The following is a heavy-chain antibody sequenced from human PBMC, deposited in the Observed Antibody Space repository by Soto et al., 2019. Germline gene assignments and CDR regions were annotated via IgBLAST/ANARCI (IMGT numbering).Heavy chain of an antibody. V-gene: IGHV3-23*01. CDR3: AKVCRSGRDSGYDSPSDY. D-gene: IGHD5-12*01. CDR1: GFSFSRYA. Sequence: PGRSLRLSCAACGFSFSRYAMSQFRKAPGKGLEWVSAISGSGGSTYYADSVKGRFTISRDNSKNTLYLQMNSLRAEDTAVYYCAKVCRSGRDSGYDSPSDYGVQGTLAT. CDR2: ISGSGGST. J-gene: IGHJ4*02.